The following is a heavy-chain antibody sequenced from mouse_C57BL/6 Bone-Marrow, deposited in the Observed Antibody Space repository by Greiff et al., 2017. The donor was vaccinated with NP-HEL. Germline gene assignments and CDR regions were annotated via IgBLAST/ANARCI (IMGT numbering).Heavy chain of an antibody. CDR1: GYTFTSYW. D-gene: IGHD2-1*01. Sequence: QVQLQQPGAELVMPGASVKLSCKASGYTFTSYWMHWVKQRPGQGLEWIGEIDPSDSYTNYHQKFKGKSTLTVDKSSSTAYMQLSSLTSEDSAVYYCAFPGNFYWYFDVWGTGTTVTVSS. V-gene: IGHV1-69*01. CDR3: AFPGNFYWYFDV. J-gene: IGHJ1*03. CDR2: IDPSDSYT.